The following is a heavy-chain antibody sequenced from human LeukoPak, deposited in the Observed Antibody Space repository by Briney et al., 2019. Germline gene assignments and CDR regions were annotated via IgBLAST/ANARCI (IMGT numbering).Heavy chain of an antibody. D-gene: IGHD1-26*01. V-gene: IGHV3-64*01. CDR3: ASGDVGAPFDY. J-gene: IGHJ4*02. CDR1: GFTFSSYA. Sequence: GGSLRLSCAASGFTFSSYAMHWVRQAPGKGLEYVSAISSNGGSTYYANSVKGRFTISRDNSKNTLYLQMGSLRAEDMAVYYCASGDVGAPFDYWGQGTLVTASS. CDR2: ISSNGGST.